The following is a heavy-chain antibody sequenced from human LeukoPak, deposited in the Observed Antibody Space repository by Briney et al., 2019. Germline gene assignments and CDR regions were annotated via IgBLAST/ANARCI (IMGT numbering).Heavy chain of an antibody. CDR2: IYHSGTT. D-gene: IGHD3-10*01. J-gene: IGHJ4*02. V-gene: IGHV4-38-2*02. Sequence: SETLSLTCSVSNYSISRTYHWGWIRQPPGKGLEWIGTIYHSGTTYYNPSLKSRVTISIHTSKNQFSLRLTSVTAADTAVYYCATMMYGSGNYYNSDYWGQGTLVTVSS. CDR1: NYSISRTYH. CDR3: ATMMYGSGNYYNSDY.